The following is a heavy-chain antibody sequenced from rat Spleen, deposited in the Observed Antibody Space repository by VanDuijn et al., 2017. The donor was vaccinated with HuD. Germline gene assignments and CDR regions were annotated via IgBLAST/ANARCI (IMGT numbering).Heavy chain of an antibody. V-gene: IGHV2-64*01. CDR1: GFSLTTYN. CDR3: ARSYGGYTQHWFAY. Sequence: QVQLKETGPDLVQLTQTLSITCTVSGFSLTTYNVHWVRQPPGKGLEWMGAMWNGGGTDYNSAIKSRLSISRDTSKSQIFLKMNSLQTDDTAIYFCARSYGGYTQHWFAYWGQGTLVTVSS. J-gene: IGHJ3*01. CDR2: MWNGGGT. D-gene: IGHD1-11*01.